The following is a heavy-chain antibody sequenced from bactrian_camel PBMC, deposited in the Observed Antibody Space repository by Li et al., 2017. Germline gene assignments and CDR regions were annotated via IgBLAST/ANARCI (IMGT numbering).Heavy chain of an antibody. Sequence: HVQLVESGGGSVQAGGSLRLSCAVSGYTYSSACMAWFRQAPGNEREAVAFIDTSGGTNYAYSVAGRFTISQDNAKKTTFLQMDQLKTEDTAIYYCAAGWSYGVGTLLRRHYDYWGQGTQVTVS. CDR1: GYTYSSAC. V-gene: IGHV3S53*01. CDR2: IDTSGGT. CDR3: AAGWSYGVGTLLRRHYDY. J-gene: IGHJ4*01. D-gene: IGHD5*01.